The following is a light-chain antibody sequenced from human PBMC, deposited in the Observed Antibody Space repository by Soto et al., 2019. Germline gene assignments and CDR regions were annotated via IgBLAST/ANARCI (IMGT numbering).Light chain of an antibody. CDR3: QYYDSSRSYV. J-gene: IGLJ1*01. V-gene: IGLV1-40*01. Sequence: QTVVTQPPSVSGAPGQRVTISCTGSSSNIGAGYDVYWYQQLPGTAPKLLIYGTSNRPSGVPDRFSGSKSGTSASLAITGLQAEDEADYYCQYYDSSRSYVFGTGTKLTVL. CDR2: GTS. CDR1: SSNIGAGYD.